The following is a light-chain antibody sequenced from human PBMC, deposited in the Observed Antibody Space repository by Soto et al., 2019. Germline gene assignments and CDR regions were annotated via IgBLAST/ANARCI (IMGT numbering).Light chain of an antibody. CDR3: QSHDSSLSGSYV. Sequence: QSVLTQPPSVSGAPGQRVTISCTGNSSTIGAGYDVHWYQQLPRTAPKLLIYGNSNRPSGVPDRFSGAKSGTSASLAITGLQAEDEADYYCQSHDSSLSGSYVFGTGTKLTVL. V-gene: IGLV1-40*01. CDR2: GNS. CDR1: SSTIGAGYD. J-gene: IGLJ1*01.